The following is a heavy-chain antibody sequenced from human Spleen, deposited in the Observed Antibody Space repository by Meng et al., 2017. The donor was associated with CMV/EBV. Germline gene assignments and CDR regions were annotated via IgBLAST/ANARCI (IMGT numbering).Heavy chain of an antibody. CDR1: GFTFNDYT. CDR2: ISWDGGRR. V-gene: IGHV3-43*01. CDR3: AKDKLSVPSAIGAFHY. D-gene: IGHD2-2*02. Sequence: GGSLRLSCAASGFTFNDYTMHWVRQVPGKGLQWVSLISWDGGRRYYEDSVKGRFTISRDNSKNSLYLQMNSLRTDDTALYYCAKDKLSVPSAIGAFHYWGQGTLVTVSS. J-gene: IGHJ4*02.